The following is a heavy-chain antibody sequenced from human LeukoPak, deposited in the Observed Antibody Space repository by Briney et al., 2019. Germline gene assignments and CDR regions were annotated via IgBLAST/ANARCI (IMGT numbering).Heavy chain of an antibody. CDR1: GYTFTGYY. Sequence: GASVKVSCKASGYTFTGYYMHWVRQAPGQGLEWMGCINPNSGGTNYAQKFQGRVTMTRDTSISTAYMELSRLRSDDTAVYYCARGLVVVPAVYRFDYWGQGTLVTVSS. D-gene: IGHD2-2*01. V-gene: IGHV1-2*02. J-gene: IGHJ4*02. CDR3: ARGLVVVPAVYRFDY. CDR2: INPNSGGT.